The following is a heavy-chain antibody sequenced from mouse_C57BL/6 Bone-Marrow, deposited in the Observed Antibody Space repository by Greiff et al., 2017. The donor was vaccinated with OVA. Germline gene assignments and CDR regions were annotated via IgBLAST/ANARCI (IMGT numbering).Heavy chain of an antibody. CDR1: GYTFTSYW. Sequence: QVQLQQPGTELVKPGASVKLSCKASGYTFTSYWMHWVKQRPGQGLEWIGNINPSNGGTNYNEKFKSKATLTVDKSSSTAYMQLSSLTSEDSAVYYCARGITTRGGASWFAYWGQGTLVTVSA. V-gene: IGHV1-53*01. CDR2: INPSNGGT. J-gene: IGHJ3*01. D-gene: IGHD2-4*01. CDR3: ARGITTRGGASWFAY.